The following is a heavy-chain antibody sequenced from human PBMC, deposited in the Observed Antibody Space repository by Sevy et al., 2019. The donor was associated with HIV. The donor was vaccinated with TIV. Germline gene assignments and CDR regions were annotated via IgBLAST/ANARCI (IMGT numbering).Heavy chain of an antibody. CDR2: IKQDGREK. Sequence: GGSLRLSCAASGFTSGFSFGSHWMTWVRQAPGKGLEWVANIKQDGREKYCADSVRGRFTISRDNAKNSLFLQMNSLRAEDTAVYYCATHRGTYFDYWGQGSLVTVSS. CDR1: GFSFGSHW. CDR3: ATHRGTYFDY. J-gene: IGHJ4*02. D-gene: IGHD1-26*01. V-gene: IGHV3-7*03.